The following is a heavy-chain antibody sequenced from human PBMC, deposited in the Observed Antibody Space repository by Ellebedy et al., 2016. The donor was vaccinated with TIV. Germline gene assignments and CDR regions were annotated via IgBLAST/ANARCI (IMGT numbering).Heavy chain of an antibody. CDR3: ARHVGREVAYFDS. J-gene: IGHJ4*02. D-gene: IGHD1-26*01. CDR1: GYSFSTYW. Sequence: GGSLRLSXKGSGYSFSTYWITWVRQMPGKGLEWMARIDPSDSYTVYSPSFQGHVTMSADKSIRTAYLQWSSLKASDTAMYYCARHVGREVAYFDSWGQGTLVTVSS. CDR2: IDPSDSYT. V-gene: IGHV5-10-1*01.